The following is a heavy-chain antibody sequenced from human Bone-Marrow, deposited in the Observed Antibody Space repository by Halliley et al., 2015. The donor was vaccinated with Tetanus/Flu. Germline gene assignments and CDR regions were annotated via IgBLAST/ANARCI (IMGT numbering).Heavy chain of an antibody. D-gene: IGHD6-19*01. Sequence: PGKGLEWVANIKYDGTEEYYVDSVGGRFTISRDNAKKSLYLQMNTLTADDTAVYYCARASGFIAVSGTASWGHGTLVIVS. CDR3: ARASGFIAVSGTAS. V-gene: IGHV3-7*04. CDR2: IKYDGTEE. J-gene: IGHJ5*01.